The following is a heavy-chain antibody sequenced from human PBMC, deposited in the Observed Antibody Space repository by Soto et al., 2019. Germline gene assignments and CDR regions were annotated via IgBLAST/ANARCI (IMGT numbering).Heavy chain of an antibody. CDR2: IHYSGNT. V-gene: IGHV4-59*01. D-gene: IGHD3-9*01. CDR3: ASSYYDILTGYPYYGMDV. Sequence: PSDTLSLTCTVSGDSISSSYWNWIRQSPGKGLEWIGHIHYSGNTNYNPSLKSRVTISVDTSKNQFSLKLTSVTAADTAMYYCASSYYDILTGYPYYGMDVWGQGTTVNVSS. J-gene: IGHJ6*02. CDR1: GDSISSSY.